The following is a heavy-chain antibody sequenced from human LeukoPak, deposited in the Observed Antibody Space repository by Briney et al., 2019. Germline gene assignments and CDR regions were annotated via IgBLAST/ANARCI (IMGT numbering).Heavy chain of an antibody. CDR3: ARGAGWYEY. V-gene: IGHV4-59*01. J-gene: IGHJ4*02. Sequence: PSETLSLTCTVSGGSIGSYYWTWIRQPPGKGLEWIGYIYNSGSTNYNPSLKSRVTISVDTSKSQFSLKLSSVTAADTAVYYCARGAGWYEYWGQGTLVTVSS. D-gene: IGHD6-19*01. CDR2: IYNSGST. CDR1: GGSIGSYY.